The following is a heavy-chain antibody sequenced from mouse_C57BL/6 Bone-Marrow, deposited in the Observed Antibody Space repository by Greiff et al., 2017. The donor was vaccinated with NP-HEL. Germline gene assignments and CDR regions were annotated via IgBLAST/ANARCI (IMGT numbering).Heavy chain of an antibody. CDR3: AIFYYSNLRGCWFAY. V-gene: IGHV2-6*01. Sequence: VQGVESGPGLVAPSQSLSIPCTVSGFSLTSYGVDWVRQSPGTGLEWLGVIWGVGSTNYNLAFKSRLSISKDNSKSQVFLKKNSLQTEGTAMYYCAIFYYSNLRGCWFAYWGQGTLVTVSA. CDR2: IWGVGST. J-gene: IGHJ3*01. CDR1: GFSLTSYG. D-gene: IGHD2-5*01.